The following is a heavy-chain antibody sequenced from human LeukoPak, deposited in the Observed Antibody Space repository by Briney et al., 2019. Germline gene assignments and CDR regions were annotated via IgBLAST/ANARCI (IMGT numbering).Heavy chain of an antibody. Sequence: ASVKVSCKASGYTFTGYYMHWVRQAPGQGLEWMGWINPNRGGTNYAQKFQGRVTMTRDTSISTAYMELSRLRSDDTAVYYCARDREGSSWYSWGQYNWFDPWGQGTLVTVSS. CDR3: ARDREGSSWYSWGQYNWFDP. J-gene: IGHJ5*02. CDR2: INPNRGGT. D-gene: IGHD6-13*01. CDR1: GYTFTGYY. V-gene: IGHV1-2*02.